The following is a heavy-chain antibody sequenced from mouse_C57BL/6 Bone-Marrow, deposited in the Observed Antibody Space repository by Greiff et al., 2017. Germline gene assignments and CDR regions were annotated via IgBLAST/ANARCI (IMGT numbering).Heavy chain of an antibody. CDR3: ASPTVVARYWYFDV. D-gene: IGHD1-1*01. J-gene: IGHJ1*03. Sequence: VQLQQSGAELVRPGASVKLSCKASGYTFTDYYINWVKQRPGQGLEWIARIYPGSGNTYYNEKFKGKATLTAEKSSSTAYMQLSSLTSEDSAVYFCASPTVVARYWYFDVWGTGTTVTVSS. CDR2: IYPGSGNT. CDR1: GYTFTDYY. V-gene: IGHV1-76*01.